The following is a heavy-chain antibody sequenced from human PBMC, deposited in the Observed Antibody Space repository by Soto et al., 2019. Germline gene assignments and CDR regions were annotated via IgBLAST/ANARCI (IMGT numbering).Heavy chain of an antibody. J-gene: IGHJ4*02. CDR2: ISNSVSNT. CDR1: GFTFSSYV. Sequence: EVQLLESGGGLVQPGGSLRLSCAASGFTFSSYVMSWVRQAPGKGLEWVSAISNSVSNTYYADSVKGRFTISRDNSKNTLYLQMNSLRVEDTAVYYCASRYCSSRSCGPGLFDSWGQGTLVTVSS. V-gene: IGHV3-23*01. CDR3: ASRYCSSRSCGPGLFDS. D-gene: IGHD2-2*01.